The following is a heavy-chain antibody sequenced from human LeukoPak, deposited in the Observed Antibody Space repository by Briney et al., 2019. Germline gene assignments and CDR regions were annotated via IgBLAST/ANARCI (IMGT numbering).Heavy chain of an antibody. Sequence: ASVKVSRKASGYTFTSYGISWVRQAPGQGLEWMGWISAYNGNTNYAQKLQGRVTMTTDTSTSTAYMELRSLRSDDTAVYYCARDRPYGSGSYYMPPFDYWGQGTLVTVSS. CDR2: ISAYNGNT. CDR3: ARDRPYGSGSYYMPPFDY. D-gene: IGHD3-10*01. V-gene: IGHV1-18*01. CDR1: GYTFTSYG. J-gene: IGHJ4*02.